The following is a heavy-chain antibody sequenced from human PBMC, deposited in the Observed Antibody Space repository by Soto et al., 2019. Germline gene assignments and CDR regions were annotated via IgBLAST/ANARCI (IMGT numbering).Heavy chain of an antibody. CDR2: ISYDGSNK. CDR1: GFAFISYA. D-gene: IGHD1-1*01. CDR3: ARPGSLGNWNDPLGEDYYGMDV. J-gene: IGHJ6*02. V-gene: IGHV3-30-3*01. Sequence: PGGSLRLSCAASGFAFISYAIHFGGHSACKWLEWVGVISYDGSNKYYADSVKGRFTISRDNSKNTLYLQMNSLRAEDTAVYYCARPGSLGNWNDPLGEDYYGMDVWGQGTTVTVSS.